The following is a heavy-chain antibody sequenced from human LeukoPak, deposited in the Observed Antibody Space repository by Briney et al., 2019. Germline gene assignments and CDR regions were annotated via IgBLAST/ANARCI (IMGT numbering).Heavy chain of an antibody. CDR1: GFTFSTYD. J-gene: IGHJ4*02. V-gene: IGHV3-23*01. D-gene: IGHD3-10*01. CDR3: AARQYYGSGNYYTADF. CDR2: FSGRGDRT. Sequence: GGSLRLSCAASGFTFSTYDMSWVRQAPGKGLEWVSAFSGRGDRTYYADSVKGRFTISRDNSKNTLYLQMNSLRGEDTAVYYCAARQYYGSGNYYTADFWGQGTLVTVSS.